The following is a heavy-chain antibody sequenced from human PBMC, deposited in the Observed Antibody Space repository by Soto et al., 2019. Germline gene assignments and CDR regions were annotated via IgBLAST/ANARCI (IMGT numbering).Heavy chain of an antibody. D-gene: IGHD6-19*01. Sequence: EVQLLESGGGLVRPGGSLRLSCAVSGFTFSNYAMNWVRQAPGKGLEWVSVISGSGGGAYYADSVQGRFTISRDNSKNTLYLQMNSLRAEDTAIYYCVREGSGWYSRGSFDFWGRGTMVNVSS. CDR2: ISGSGGGA. J-gene: IGHJ3*01. CDR3: VREGSGWYSRGSFDF. CDR1: GFTFSNYA. V-gene: IGHV3-23*01.